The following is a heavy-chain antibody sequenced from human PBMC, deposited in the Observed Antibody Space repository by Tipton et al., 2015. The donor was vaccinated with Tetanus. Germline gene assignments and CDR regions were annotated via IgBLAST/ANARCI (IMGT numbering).Heavy chain of an antibody. J-gene: IGHJ4*02. CDR1: GYTFTSYY. Sequence: SGAEVKKPGASVKVSCKASGYTFTSYYMHWVRQAPGQGLEWMGIINPSGGSTSYAQKFQGRVTMTRDTSTSTVYMELSSLRSEDTAVYYCAREVTGRYYFDYLGPGNPGHRLL. CDR2: INPSGGST. V-gene: IGHV1-46*01. CDR3: AREVTGRYYFDY. D-gene: IGHD2-21*02.